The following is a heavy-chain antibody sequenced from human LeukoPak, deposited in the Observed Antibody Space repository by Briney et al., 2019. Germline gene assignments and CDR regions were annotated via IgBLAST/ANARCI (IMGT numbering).Heavy chain of an antibody. Sequence: GGSLGLSCAASGFTFSSYGMHWVRQAPGKGLEWVAVISYDGSNKYYADSVKGRFTISRDNSKNTLYLQMNSLRAEDTAVYYCAKIIGVQQQLVGYWGQGTLVTVSS. V-gene: IGHV3-30*18. CDR2: ISYDGSNK. CDR1: GFTFSSYG. CDR3: AKIIGVQQQLVGY. D-gene: IGHD6-13*01. J-gene: IGHJ4*02.